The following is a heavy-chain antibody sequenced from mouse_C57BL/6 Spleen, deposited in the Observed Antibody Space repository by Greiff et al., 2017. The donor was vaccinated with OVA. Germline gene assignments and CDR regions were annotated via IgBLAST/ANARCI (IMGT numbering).Heavy chain of an antibody. Sequence: VQLQQSGPELVKPGASVKIPCKASGYTFTDYNMDWVKQSHGKSLEWIGDINPNNGGTTYNQKFKGKATLTVDNSSSTAYMELRSLTSEDTAVYYWATYYSNYEAWFAYWGQGTLVTVSA. J-gene: IGHJ3*01. CDR3: ATYYSNYEAWFAY. V-gene: IGHV1-18*01. D-gene: IGHD2-5*01. CDR1: GYTFTDYN. CDR2: INPNNGGT.